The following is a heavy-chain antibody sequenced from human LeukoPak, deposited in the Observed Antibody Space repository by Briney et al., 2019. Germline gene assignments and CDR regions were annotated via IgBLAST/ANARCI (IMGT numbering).Heavy chain of an antibody. V-gene: IGHV1-3*01. D-gene: IGHD2-15*01. Sequence: FQGRVTITRDTSASTAYMELRSLRSDDTAVYYCATRAAYFDYWGQGTLVTVSS. J-gene: IGHJ4*02. CDR3: ATRAAYFDY.